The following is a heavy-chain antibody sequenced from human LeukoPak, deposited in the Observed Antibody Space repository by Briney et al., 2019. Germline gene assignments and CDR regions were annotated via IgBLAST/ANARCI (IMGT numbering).Heavy chain of an antibody. CDR2: IRYDGSNK. D-gene: IGHD6-6*01. Sequence: GGSLRLSCAASGFTFSSYGMHWVRLAPGKGLEWVAFIRYDGSNKYYADSVKGRFTISRDNSKNTLYLQMNSLRAEDTAVYYCAKDRIAARPQAVIWFDPWGQGTLVTVSS. V-gene: IGHV3-30*02. CDR1: GFTFSSYG. J-gene: IGHJ5*02. CDR3: AKDRIAARPQAVIWFDP.